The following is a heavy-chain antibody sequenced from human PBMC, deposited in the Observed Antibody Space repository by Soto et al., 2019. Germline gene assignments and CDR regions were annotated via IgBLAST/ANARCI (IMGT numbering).Heavy chain of an antibody. Sequence: ASVKVSCKASGYTFTNYAIHWVRQGPGQRLEWMGWINAGNAKTKYSQKFQGRVTISRDTSASTAYMELSSLRSEDTAVYYCARDGAVAGNTNFDYWGQGTLVTVSS. CDR3: ARDGAVAGNTNFDY. CDR2: INAGNAKT. CDR1: GYTFTNYA. J-gene: IGHJ4*02. D-gene: IGHD6-19*01. V-gene: IGHV1-3*01.